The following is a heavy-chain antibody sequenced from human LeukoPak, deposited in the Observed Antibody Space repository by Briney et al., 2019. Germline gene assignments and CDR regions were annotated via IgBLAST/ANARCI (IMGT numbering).Heavy chain of an antibody. J-gene: IGHJ4*02. V-gene: IGHV3-7*03. D-gene: IGHD3-22*01. CDR3: ARVATYYDESGYFRAIDY. Sequence: GGSLRLSCSASGFTFSTYWMSWVRQAPGKGLEWVANMRRDGNEIYYLDSVRGRFTISRDNAKNSLYLQMNSLRAEDTAVYYCARVATYYDESGYFRAIDYWGQGTLVTVSS. CDR2: MRRDGNEI. CDR1: GFTFSTYW.